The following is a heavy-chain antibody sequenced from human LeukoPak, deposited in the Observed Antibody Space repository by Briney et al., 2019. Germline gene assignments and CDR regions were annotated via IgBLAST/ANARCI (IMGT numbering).Heavy chain of an antibody. CDR3: VSFYETY. V-gene: IGHV3-74*01. CDR1: GNYW. Sequence: GGSLRLSCAASGNYWMHWVRQVPGKGLVWVSHINSDGSWTSYADSVKGRFIISKDNAKNTVYLQMNSLRAKDTAVYYCVSFYETYWGRGTLVTVSS. J-gene: IGHJ4*02. CDR2: INSDGSWT. D-gene: IGHD2/OR15-2a*01.